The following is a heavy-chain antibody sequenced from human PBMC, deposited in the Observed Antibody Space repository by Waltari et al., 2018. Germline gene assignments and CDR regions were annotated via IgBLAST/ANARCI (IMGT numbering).Heavy chain of an antibody. CDR3: AIRIAAAGTPFDY. CDR1: GYSIRSGYY. J-gene: IGHJ4*02. V-gene: IGHV4-38-2*01. CDR2: IYHSGST. Sequence: QVQLQESGPGLVQPSETLSLTCAGAGYSIRSGYYWAWYRQTPGKGLEWIGSIYHSGSTYYNPSLKSRVTISVDTSKNQFSLKLSSVTAADTAVYYCAIRIAAAGTPFDYWGQGTLVTVSS. D-gene: IGHD6-13*01.